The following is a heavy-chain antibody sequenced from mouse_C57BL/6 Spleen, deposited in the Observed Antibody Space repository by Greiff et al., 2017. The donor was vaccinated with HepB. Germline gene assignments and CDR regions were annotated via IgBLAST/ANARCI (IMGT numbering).Heavy chain of an antibody. D-gene: IGHD1-1*01. Sequence: EVQLQESGGGLVKPGGSLKLSCAASGFTFSSYAMSWVRQTPEKRLEWVATISDGGSYTYYPDNVKGRFTISRDNAKNNLYLQMSHLKSEDTAMYYCARDLDSDYYGSRWYFDVWGTGTTVTVSS. J-gene: IGHJ1*03. CDR3: ARDLDSDYYGSRWYFDV. CDR1: GFTFSSYA. CDR2: ISDGGSYT. V-gene: IGHV5-4*01.